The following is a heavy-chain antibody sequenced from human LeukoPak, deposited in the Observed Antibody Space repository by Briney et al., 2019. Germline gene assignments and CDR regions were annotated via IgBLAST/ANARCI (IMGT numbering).Heavy chain of an antibody. J-gene: IGHJ4*02. D-gene: IGHD5-12*01. CDR2: INSDGSST. Sequence: GGSLRLSCAASGFTFSSYWMHWVRQAPGKGLVWVSRINSDGSSTSYADSVKGRFTISRDNAKNTLYLQMNSLRAEDTAVYYCAGSDSGYVLDYWGQGTLVTVSS. CDR3: AGSDSGYVLDY. V-gene: IGHV3-74*01. CDR1: GFTFSSYW.